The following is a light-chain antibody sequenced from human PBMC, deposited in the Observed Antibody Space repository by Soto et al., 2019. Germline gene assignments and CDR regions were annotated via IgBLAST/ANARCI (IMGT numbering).Light chain of an antibody. CDR3: XQYDSVPLT. Sequence: DIQVTQSPSSLSASVGDRVTITCRASQDISNYLNWYQQKPGKAPKLLIYDASNLETGVPSRFSGSGSGTDFTFTNSRLPXXXXXXXXCXQYDSVPLTFGGGTKVDIK. J-gene: IGKJ4*01. V-gene: IGKV1-33*01. CDR2: DAS. CDR1: QDISNY.